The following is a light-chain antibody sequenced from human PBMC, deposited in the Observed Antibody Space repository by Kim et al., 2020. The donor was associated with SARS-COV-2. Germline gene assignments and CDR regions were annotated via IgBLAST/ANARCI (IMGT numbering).Light chain of an antibody. V-gene: IGKV3-15*01. CDR1: QSIDRD. J-gene: IGKJ1*01. Sequence: VSRGDGATLSCRDSQSIDRDLAWYQQKPGQRPRLLIYDSSTRAHGIPARFRGSGSGTEFTLTIHRLQSEDLAVYYWQHYKAWTPWTFGRGTKLEI. CDR3: QHYKAWTPWT. CDR2: DSS.